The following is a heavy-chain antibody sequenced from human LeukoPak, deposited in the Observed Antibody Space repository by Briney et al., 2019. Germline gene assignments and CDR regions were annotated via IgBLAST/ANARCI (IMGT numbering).Heavy chain of an antibody. V-gene: IGHV3-9*03. CDR2: ISWNSGSI. CDR1: GFTFDDYA. J-gene: IGHJ5*02. Sequence: GRSLRLSCAASGFTFDDYAMHWVRQAPGKGLEWVSGISWNSGSIGYADSVKGRFTISRDNAKNSLYLQMNSLRAEDMALYYCAKGGCCSTSCYFWFDPWGQGTLVTVSS. CDR3: AKGGCCSTSCYFWFDP. D-gene: IGHD2-2*01.